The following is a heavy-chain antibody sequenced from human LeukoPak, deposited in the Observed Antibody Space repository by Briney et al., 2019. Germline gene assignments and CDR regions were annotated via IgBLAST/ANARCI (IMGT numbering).Heavy chain of an antibody. Sequence: GGSLRLSCAASGFTFSSYAMSWVRQAPGKGLEWVSAISGSGGSTYYADSVKGRFTISRDNSKNTLYLQMNSLRAEDTAVYYCAKSVPVVLMVYAISPYFDYWGQGTLVTVSS. CDR3: AKSVPVVLMVYAISPYFDY. D-gene: IGHD2-8*01. J-gene: IGHJ4*02. CDR1: GFTFSSYA. CDR2: ISGSGGST. V-gene: IGHV3-23*01.